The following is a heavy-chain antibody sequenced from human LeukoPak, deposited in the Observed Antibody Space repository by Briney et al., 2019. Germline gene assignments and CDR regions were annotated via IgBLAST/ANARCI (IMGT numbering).Heavy chain of an antibody. CDR3: ARCGGGGPYYFDY. D-gene: IGHD2-21*01. V-gene: IGHV4-59*01. CDR2: MYYSGRT. CDR1: GDSMSSYY. Sequence: SETLSLTCTVSGDSMSSYYWSWIRQPPGKGLEWVGYMYYSGRTKYSPSLKTGVTISVDTSKNQLSLKLPAVTAADTAGYYGARCGGGGPYYFDYWGQGTLVTVSS. J-gene: IGHJ4*02.